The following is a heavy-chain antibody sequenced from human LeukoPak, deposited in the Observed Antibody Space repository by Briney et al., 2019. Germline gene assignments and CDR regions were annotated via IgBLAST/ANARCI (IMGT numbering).Heavy chain of an antibody. CDR1: GYSISSGYY. D-gene: IGHD3-16*01. CDR2: IYHSGST. V-gene: IGHV4-38-2*01. Sequence: PSETLSLTCAVSGYSISSGYYWGWIRQPPGKGLEWIGSIYHSGSTYYNPSLKSRVTISVDTSKNQFSLKLTSVTAADTAVYYCARLRPFDCWGQGTLVTVSS. J-gene: IGHJ4*02. CDR3: ARLRPFDC.